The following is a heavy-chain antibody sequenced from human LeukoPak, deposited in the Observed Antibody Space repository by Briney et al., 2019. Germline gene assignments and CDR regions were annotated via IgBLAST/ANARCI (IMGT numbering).Heavy chain of an antibody. J-gene: IGHJ5*02. CDR3: TSDDNTGYYPHWFDP. CDR2: ISGSGGST. Sequence: GGSLRLSCAASGFTFSSYAMNWVRQAPGKGLEWVSAISGSGGSTYYADSVKGRFTISRDNSENTLYLQMNSLRAEDTAVYYCTSDDNTGYYPHWFDPWGQGTLVTVSS. D-gene: IGHD3-22*01. CDR1: GFTFSSYA. V-gene: IGHV3-23*01.